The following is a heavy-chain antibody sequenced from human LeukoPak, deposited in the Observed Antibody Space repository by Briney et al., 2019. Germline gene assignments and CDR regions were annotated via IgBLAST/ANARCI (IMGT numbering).Heavy chain of an antibody. J-gene: IGHJ6*03. CDR2: ISSSSSYI. D-gene: IGHD3-3*01. CDR1: GFTFSSYS. Sequence: GGSLRLSCAASGFTFSSYSMNWVRQAPGKGLEWVSSISSSSSYIYYEDSVKGRFTIYRDNAKNSLYLQMNSLRYEDTAVYYCAREKGYYDFWSGLTTGSDYYYMDVWGKGTTVTVSS. V-gene: IGHV3-21*01. CDR3: AREKGYYDFWSGLTTGSDYYYMDV.